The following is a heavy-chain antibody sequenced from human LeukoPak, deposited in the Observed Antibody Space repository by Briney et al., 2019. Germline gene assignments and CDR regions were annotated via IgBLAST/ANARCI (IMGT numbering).Heavy chain of an antibody. J-gene: IGHJ4*02. CDR1: GFTFSSYA. CDR2: ISGSGGST. Sequence: GGSLRLSCAASGFTFSSYAMSWVRQAPGKGLEWASAISGSGGSTYYADSVKGRFTISRDNSKNTLYLQMNSLRAEDTAVYYCAKVGDYYDSSGYYILYYFDYWGQGTLVTVSS. CDR3: AKVGDYYDSSGYYILYYFDY. V-gene: IGHV3-23*01. D-gene: IGHD3-22*01.